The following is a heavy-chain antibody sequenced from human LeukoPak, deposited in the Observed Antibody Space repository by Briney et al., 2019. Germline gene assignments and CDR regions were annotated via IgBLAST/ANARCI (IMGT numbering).Heavy chain of an antibody. CDR3: AREGIVGASTDAFDI. V-gene: IGHV3-74*01. CDR2: INTDGSRT. CDR1: GFTFSSYW. Sequence: PGGSLRLSCVASGFTFSSYWMHWVRHAPGKGLVWVSRINTDGSRTSYADSVKGRFTISRDNAKKTLYLQMKGLRAEDTAVYYCAREGIVGASTDAFDIWGQGTMVTVSS. J-gene: IGHJ3*02. D-gene: IGHD1-26*01.